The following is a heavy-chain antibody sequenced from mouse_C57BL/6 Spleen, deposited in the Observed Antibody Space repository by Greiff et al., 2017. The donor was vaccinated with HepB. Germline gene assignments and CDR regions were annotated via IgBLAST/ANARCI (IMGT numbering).Heavy chain of an antibody. CDR2: INPNNGGT. J-gene: IGHJ2*01. CDR3: ARSISQDY. Sequence: VQLQQSGPELVKPGASVKISCKASGYTFTDYYMNWVKQSHGKSLEWIGDINPNNGGTSYNQKFKGKATLTVDKSSSTAYMELRSLTSEDSAVYYCARSISQDYWGQGTTLTVSS. CDR1: GYTFTDYY. V-gene: IGHV1-26*01.